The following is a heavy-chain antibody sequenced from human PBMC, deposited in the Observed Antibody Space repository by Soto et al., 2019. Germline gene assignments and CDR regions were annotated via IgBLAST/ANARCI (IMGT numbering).Heavy chain of an antibody. Sequence: SGPTLVNPTQTLILTCSFSGFSLTTRPVGVAWIRQPPGKALEWLAVIYWDDDKRYSPSLRSRLTISKDTSKNQVVLSMTNMGPVDTATYYCAHRLGGFTWNDGYLDYWGQGTLVTVSS. V-gene: IGHV2-5*02. J-gene: IGHJ4*02. CDR2: IYWDDDK. CDR1: GFSLTTRPVG. CDR3: AHRLGGFTWNDGYLDY. D-gene: IGHD1-1*01.